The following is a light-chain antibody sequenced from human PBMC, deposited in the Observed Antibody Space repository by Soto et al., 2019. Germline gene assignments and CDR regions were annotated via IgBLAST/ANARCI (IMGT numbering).Light chain of an antibody. Sequence: DIVMTQSPDSLAVSLGERATINCKSSQSVLYSSNNKNYLAWYQQKPGQPPKLLIYWASTREYGVPDRFSGSGSGTDFTLTISSLQAEDVAVYYGQQYYSTPWTFGQGTKVEIK. V-gene: IGKV4-1*01. CDR3: QQYYSTPWT. CDR1: QSVLYSSNNKNY. J-gene: IGKJ1*01. CDR2: WAS.